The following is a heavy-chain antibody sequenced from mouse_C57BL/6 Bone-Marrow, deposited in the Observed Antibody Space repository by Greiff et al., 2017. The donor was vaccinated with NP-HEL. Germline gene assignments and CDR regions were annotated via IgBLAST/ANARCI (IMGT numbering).Heavy chain of an antibody. Sequence: VQLKQSGAELVKPGASVKISCKASGYAFSSYWMNWVKQRPGKGLEWIGQIYPGDGDTNYNGKFKGKATLTADKSSSTAYMQLSSLTSEDSAVYFCAREAITTVVATDWYFDVWGTGTTVTVSS. CDR1: GYAFSSYW. D-gene: IGHD1-1*01. CDR3: AREAITTVVATDWYFDV. V-gene: IGHV1-80*01. CDR2: IYPGDGDT. J-gene: IGHJ1*03.